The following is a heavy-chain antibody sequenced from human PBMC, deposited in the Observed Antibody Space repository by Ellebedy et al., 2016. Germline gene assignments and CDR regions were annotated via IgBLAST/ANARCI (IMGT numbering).Heavy chain of an antibody. CDR1: GFTFNSYA. V-gene: IGHV3-23*01. D-gene: IGHD3-22*01. CDR2: IGGSGGDT. Sequence: GESLKIPXVVSGFTFNSYAMGWVRQAPGKGLEWVSSIGGSGGDTHYADSVKGRFSISRDNSKNTLSLQMNILRADDTAVYYCAREDYYDTYGYFVYWGQGTLVTVSS. J-gene: IGHJ4*02. CDR3: AREDYYDTYGYFVY.